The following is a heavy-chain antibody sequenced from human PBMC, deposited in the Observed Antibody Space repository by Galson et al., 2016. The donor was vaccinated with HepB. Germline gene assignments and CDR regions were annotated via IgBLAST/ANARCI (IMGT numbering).Heavy chain of an antibody. Sequence: SLRLSCAASGFTFSGSAMHWVRQASGKGLEWVGRIRSKANSYATAYAASVKGRFTISRDDSKKTAYLQMNSLKTEDTAVYYCTRPETTAIGGRSDYWGQGTLVTVSS. CDR1: GFTFSGSA. D-gene: IGHD2-21*02. CDR3: TRPETTAIGGRSDY. J-gene: IGHJ4*02. CDR2: IRSKANSYAT. V-gene: IGHV3-73*01.